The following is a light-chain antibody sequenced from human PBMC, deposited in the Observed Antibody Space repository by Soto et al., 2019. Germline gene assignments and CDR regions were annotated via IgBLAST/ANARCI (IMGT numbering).Light chain of an antibody. CDR3: SSYTSSITPCV. V-gene: IGLV2-14*01. CDR2: EVS. J-gene: IGLJ1*01. CDR1: SNDVGAYNF. Sequence: QSVLTQPASVSGSPGQSITISCTGTSNDVGAYNFVSWYQQHPGKAPKLLIYEVSNRPSEISDRFSGSKSGNTASLTISGLQIEDEADYYCSSYTSSITPCVFGTGTKVTVL.